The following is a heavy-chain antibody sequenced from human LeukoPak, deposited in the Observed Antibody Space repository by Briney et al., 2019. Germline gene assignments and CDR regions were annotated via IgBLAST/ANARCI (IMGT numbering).Heavy chain of an antibody. J-gene: IGHJ4*02. D-gene: IGHD3-10*01. V-gene: IGHV3-66*01. CDR3: AAGVGSFDY. CDR1: GFTVSSNY. CDR2: IYSGGST. Sequence: GGSLRLSCVASGFTVSSNYMSWVRQAPGKGLEWVSVIYSGGSTYYADSVKGRFTISRDNSKNTLYLQMNSLRAEDTAVYYCAAGVGSFDYWGQGTLVTVSS.